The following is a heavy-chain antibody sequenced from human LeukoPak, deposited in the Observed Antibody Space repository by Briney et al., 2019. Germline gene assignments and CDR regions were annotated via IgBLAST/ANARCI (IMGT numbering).Heavy chain of an antibody. CDR1: GGSFSGYY. Sequence: SETLSLTCAVYGGSFSGYYWSWIRQPPGKGLEWIGEINHSGSTNYNPSLKSRVTISVDTSKNQFSLKLSSVTAADTAVYYCARGHPPYDPDLKDDAFDIWGQGTMVTVSS. CDR3: ARGHPPYDPDLKDDAFDI. V-gene: IGHV4-34*01. CDR2: INHSGST. J-gene: IGHJ3*02. D-gene: IGHD3-16*01.